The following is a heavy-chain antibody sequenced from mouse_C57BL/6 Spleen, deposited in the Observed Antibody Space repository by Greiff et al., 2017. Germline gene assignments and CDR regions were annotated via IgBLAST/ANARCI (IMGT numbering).Heavy chain of an antibody. J-gene: IGHJ3*01. V-gene: IGHV2-6*01. D-gene: IGHD2-4*01. CDR3: ASGGVDYDGGFAY. CDR1: GFSLTSYG. CDR2: IWGVGST. Sequence: VMLVESGPGLVAPSQSLSITCTVSGFSLTSYGVDWVRQSPGKGLAWLGVIWGVGSTNYNSALKSRLSISKDNSKSQVFLKMNSLQTDDTAMYYCASGGVDYDGGFAYWGQGTLVTVSA.